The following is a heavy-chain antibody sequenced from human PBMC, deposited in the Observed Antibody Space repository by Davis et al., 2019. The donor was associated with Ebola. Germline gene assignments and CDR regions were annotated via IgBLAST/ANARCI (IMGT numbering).Heavy chain of an antibody. CDR3: AGNIEMSTICDS. D-gene: IGHD5-24*01. Sequence: PGGSLRLSCAASGFTFSIYSMNWVRQAPGKGLEWVSSISSSSRHIYYADSVKGRFTISRDNAKSSLFLQMNSLRVEDTAVYYCAGNIEMSTICDSWGQGTLVTVSS. CDR1: GFTFSIYS. J-gene: IGHJ4*02. CDR2: ISSSSRHI. V-gene: IGHV3-21*01.